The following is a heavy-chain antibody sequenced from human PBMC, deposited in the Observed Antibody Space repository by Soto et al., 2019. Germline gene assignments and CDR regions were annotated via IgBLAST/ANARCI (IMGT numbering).Heavy chain of an antibody. CDR3: VRDDSRGDSSAFDL. Sequence: EVQLVESGGGLVQPGGSLRLSCAASGFTFSDHHIDWVRQAPGQGLEWVGRSRNKARGYTTEYAQSVKGRFTTSRDASRSSVFVEMYRLKIDDMTMYYCVRDDSRGDSSAFDLWGQGTMVTVSS. J-gene: IGHJ3*01. CDR1: GFTFSDHH. D-gene: IGHD3-10*01. CDR2: SRNKARGYTT. V-gene: IGHV3-72*01.